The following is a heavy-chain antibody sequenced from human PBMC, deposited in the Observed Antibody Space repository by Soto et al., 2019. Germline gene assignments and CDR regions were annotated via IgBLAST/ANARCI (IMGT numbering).Heavy chain of an antibody. D-gene: IGHD3-22*01. CDR1: GFTFSSYA. J-gene: IGHJ6*02. CDR2: ISGSGGST. V-gene: IGHV3-23*01. Sequence: AGGSLRLACAASGFTFSSYAMSWVRQAPGKGLEWVSAISGSGGSTYYADSVKGRFTISRDNSKNTLYLQMNSLRAEDTAVYYCAKGNYYDSSGYHRYYYYGMDVWGQGTTVTVS. CDR3: AKGNYYDSSGYHRYYYYGMDV.